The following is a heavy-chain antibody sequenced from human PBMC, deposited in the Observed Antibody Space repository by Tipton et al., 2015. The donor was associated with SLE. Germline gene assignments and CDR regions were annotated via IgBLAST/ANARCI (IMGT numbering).Heavy chain of an antibody. CDR3: ARGVEYSSSSDGYYFDC. V-gene: IGHV3-53*04. Sequence: SLRLSCAASGFTVSSNYMSWVRQAPGKGLEWVSVIYSGGSTYYADSVKGRFTISRHNSKNTLYLQMNSLRAEDTAVYYCARGVEYSSSSDGYYFDCWGQGTLVTVSS. J-gene: IGHJ4*02. CDR2: IYSGGST. CDR1: GFTVSSNY. D-gene: IGHD6-6*01.